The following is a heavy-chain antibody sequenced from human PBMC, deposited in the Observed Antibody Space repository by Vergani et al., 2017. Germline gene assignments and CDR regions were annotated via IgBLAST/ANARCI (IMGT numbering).Heavy chain of an antibody. D-gene: IGHD2-2*01. Sequence: QVQLVQSGAEVKKPGSSVKVSCKASGGTFSSYAISWVRQAPGQGLEWMGGIIPIFGTANYAQKFQGRVTIDADKSTSTAYMELSSLRSEDKAVYYCAGIPYCSSTSCYSAREDGYWGQGTLVTVSS. CDR2: IIPIFGTA. J-gene: IGHJ4*02. CDR1: GGTFSSYA. CDR3: AGIPYCSSTSCYSAREDGY. V-gene: IGHV1-69*06.